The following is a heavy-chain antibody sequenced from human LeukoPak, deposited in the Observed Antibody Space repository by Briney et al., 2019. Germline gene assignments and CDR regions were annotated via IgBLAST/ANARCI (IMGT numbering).Heavy chain of an antibody. CDR1: GFIFSRYN. CDR3: AKVWDIVVVPAAIDY. Sequence: PGGSLRLSCAASGFIFSRYNMNWVRQAPGKGLEWVSAISGSGGSTYYADSVKGRFTISRDNSKNTLYLQMNSLRAEDTAVYYCAKVWDIVVVPAAIDYWGQGTLVTVSS. CDR2: ISGSGGST. V-gene: IGHV3-23*01. D-gene: IGHD2-2*01. J-gene: IGHJ4*02.